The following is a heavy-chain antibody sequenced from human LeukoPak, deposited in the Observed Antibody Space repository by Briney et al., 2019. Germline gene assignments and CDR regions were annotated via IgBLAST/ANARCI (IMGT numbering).Heavy chain of an antibody. D-gene: IGHD3-22*01. J-gene: IGHJ4*02. CDR1: GYTFNSYG. CDR2: ISSHVGNT. CDR3: SVSYFDASDYYDF. Sequence: ASVKVSCKTSGYTFNSYGVTWVRRAPGQGLKWMGWISSHVGNTNYAQRFQGRVTMTKDTSTSTAYMELRSLRSDDTAVYYCSVSYFDASDYYDFWGQGTLVTVSS. V-gene: IGHV1-18*01.